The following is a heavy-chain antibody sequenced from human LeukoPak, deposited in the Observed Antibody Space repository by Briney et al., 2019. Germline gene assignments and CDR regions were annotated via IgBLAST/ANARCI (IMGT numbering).Heavy chain of an antibody. Sequence: VASVKVSCKASGYTFAGYYMHWVRQAPGQGLEWMGWINPNSGGTNYAQKFQGRVTMTWDTSISTAYMELSRLRSDDTAVYYCARAVGYSGYDEAFDYWGQGTLVTVSS. CDR2: INPNSGGT. J-gene: IGHJ4*02. D-gene: IGHD5-12*01. CDR3: ARAVGYSGYDEAFDY. V-gene: IGHV1-2*02. CDR1: GYTFAGYY.